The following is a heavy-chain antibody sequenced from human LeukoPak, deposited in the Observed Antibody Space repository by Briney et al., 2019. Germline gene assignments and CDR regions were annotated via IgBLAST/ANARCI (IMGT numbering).Heavy chain of an antibody. D-gene: IGHD2-21*02. J-gene: IGHJ6*02. CDR3: AGWGRTCGGDCYPVTPYYYGMDV. CDR1: GGSFSGYY. V-gene: IGHV4-34*01. CDR2: INHSRST. Sequence: SETLSLTCAVYGGSFSGYYWSWIRQPPGKGLEWIGEINHSRSTNYNPSLKSRVTISVDTSKNQFSLKLSSVTAADTAVYYCAGWGRTCGGDCYPVTPYYYGMDVWGQGTTVTVSS.